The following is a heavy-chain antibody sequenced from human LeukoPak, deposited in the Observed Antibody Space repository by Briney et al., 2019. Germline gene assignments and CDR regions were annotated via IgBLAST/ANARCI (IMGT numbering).Heavy chain of an antibody. V-gene: IGHV3-23*05. D-gene: IGHD3-9*01. CDR3: AIQPLLTGTIET. J-gene: IGHJ5*02. Sequence: PRGSLRLSCAASGFTFNTCAMTWVRQAPGKGLEWVSTIDGSSRSTYYAHSVKGRFTISRDNSKNTLYLQMHNLRADDTALYYCAIQPLLTGTIETCGQGTLVTVSS. CDR1: GFTFNTCA. CDR2: IDGSSRST.